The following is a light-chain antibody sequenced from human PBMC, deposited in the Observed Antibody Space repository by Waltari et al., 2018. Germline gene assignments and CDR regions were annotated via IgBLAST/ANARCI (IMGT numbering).Light chain of an antibody. CDR2: ANT. V-gene: IGLV1-40*01. CDR3: QSYDVTLRYV. Sequence: QSMLTQPPSVSGAPGPRVTISCSNIGAHLDVHWYQQLPGSAPKLLIYANTNRPSGVPDRFSGSKSGTSASLAITGLQAEDEADYYCQSYDVTLRYVFGPGTKVTVL. CDR1: NIGAHLD. J-gene: IGLJ1*01.